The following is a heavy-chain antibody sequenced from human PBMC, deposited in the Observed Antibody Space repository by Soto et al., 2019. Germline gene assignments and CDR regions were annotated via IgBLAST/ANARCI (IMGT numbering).Heavy chain of an antibody. Sequence: SETLSLTCAVYGGSFSGYYWSWIRQPPGKGLEWIGEINHSGSTNYNPSLKSRVTISVDTSKNQFSLKLSSVTAADTAVYYCARGKRWLPLAYRGQGTLVTVSS. CDR1: GGSFSGYY. V-gene: IGHV4-34*01. CDR2: INHSGST. CDR3: ARGKRWLPLAY. J-gene: IGHJ4*02. D-gene: IGHD5-12*01.